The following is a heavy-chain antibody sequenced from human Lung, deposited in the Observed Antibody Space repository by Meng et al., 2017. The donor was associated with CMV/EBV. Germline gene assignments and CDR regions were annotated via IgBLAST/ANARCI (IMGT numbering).Heavy chain of an antibody. D-gene: IGHD4-17*01. Sequence: SLKISCVASGSTFDDHAMHWVRQAPGKGLEWVSGISWNSGNMGYADSVKGRFTISRDNAKNSLYLQMDNLGTEDTALYYCVRDRNYGVYLGSDYWGQGTLVTVSS. V-gene: IGHV3-9*01. J-gene: IGHJ4*02. CDR2: ISWNSGNM. CDR3: VRDRNYGVYLGSDY. CDR1: GSTFDDHA.